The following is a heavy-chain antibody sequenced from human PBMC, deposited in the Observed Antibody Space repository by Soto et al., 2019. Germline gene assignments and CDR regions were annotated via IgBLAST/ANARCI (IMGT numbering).Heavy chain of an antibody. CDR1: GGSISSYY. CDR3: ARRRIAAAAYYFDY. J-gene: IGHJ4*02. CDR2: IYYSGST. D-gene: IGHD6-13*01. V-gene: IGHV4-59*01. Sequence: PSETLPLTCTVSGGSISSYYWSWIRQPPGKGLEWIGYIYYSGSTNYNPSLKSRVTISVDTSKNQFSLKLSSVTAADSAVYYCARRRIAAAAYYFDYWGQGTLVTVSS.